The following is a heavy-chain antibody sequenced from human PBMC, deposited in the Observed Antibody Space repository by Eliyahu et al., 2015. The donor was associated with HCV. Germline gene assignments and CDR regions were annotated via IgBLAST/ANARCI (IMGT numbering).Heavy chain of an antibody. J-gene: IGHJ4*02. CDR1: XFTFSSYA. V-gene: IGHV3-23*03. Sequence: EVQLLESGGGLVQPGGSLRLSXSASXFTFSSYAMSWVRQAPGKGLEWVSVIYSGGSTTYYADSVKGRFTISRDNSKNTLYLQMNSLRAEDTAVYYCAKVRTGCFDYWGQGTLVTVSS. CDR2: IYSGGSTT. CDR3: AKVRTGCFDY. D-gene: IGHD2-8*01.